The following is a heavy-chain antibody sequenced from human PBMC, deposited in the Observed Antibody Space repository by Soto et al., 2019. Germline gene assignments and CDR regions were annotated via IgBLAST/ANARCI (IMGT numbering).Heavy chain of an antibody. Sequence: EVQLVQSGGGLVQPGGSLRRYCVGSVFTFSDFYMNWVRQAPGKGLEWVANIRPDGYGPNLVESVKGRFTTSRDNAKNSLCLQMNSLRADDTAVYYSAGWWGHDYNDWGQGILVTVSS. D-gene: IGHD4-4*01. J-gene: IGHJ4*02. V-gene: IGHV3-7*03. CDR3: AGWWGHDYND. CDR2: IRPDGYGP. CDR1: VFTFSDFY.